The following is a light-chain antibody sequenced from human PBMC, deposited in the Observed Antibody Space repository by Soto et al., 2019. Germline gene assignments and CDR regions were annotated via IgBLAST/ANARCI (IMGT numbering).Light chain of an antibody. Sequence: QSALAQPASVSGSPGQSITISCTGTSSDVGGYNYVPWYQQHPGKAPKLMIYEVSNRPSGVSNRFSGSRSGNTASLTISGLQAEDEADYYCSSYTSINSYVFGSGTKVTVL. CDR1: SSDVGGYNY. CDR3: SSYTSINSYV. CDR2: EVS. J-gene: IGLJ1*01. V-gene: IGLV2-14*01.